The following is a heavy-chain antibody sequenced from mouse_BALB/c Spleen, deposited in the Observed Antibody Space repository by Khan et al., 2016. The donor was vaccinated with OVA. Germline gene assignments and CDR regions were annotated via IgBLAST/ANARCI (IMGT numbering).Heavy chain of an antibody. D-gene: IGHD2-14*01. V-gene: IGHV1-4*01. CDR1: GYTFTSYT. CDR3: AREGAYYRSDGWFAY. J-gene: IGHJ3*01. Sequence: QVQLKQSGAELARLGASVKMSCKASGYTFTSYTMHWIKQRPGQGLEWIGYINPSNSYTNYNQKFKDKATLTADKSSSTAYMQLSSLTSEDSAVYYCAREGAYYRSDGWFAYWGQGTLVTVSA. CDR2: INPSNSYT.